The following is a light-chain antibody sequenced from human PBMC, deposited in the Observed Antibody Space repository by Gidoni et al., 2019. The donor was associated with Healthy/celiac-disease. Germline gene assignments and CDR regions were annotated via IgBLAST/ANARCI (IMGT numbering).Light chain of an antibody. CDR2: DAS. CDR1: QSVSSY. Sequence: EIVLTQSQATLSLSPGERATLSCRASQSVSSYLAWYQQKPGQAPRLLIYDASNRATGIPARFSGSGSGTDFTLTISSLEPEDFAVYYCQQRSNWPLMVTFGGGTKVEIK. V-gene: IGKV3-11*01. J-gene: IGKJ4*01. CDR3: QQRSNWPLMVT.